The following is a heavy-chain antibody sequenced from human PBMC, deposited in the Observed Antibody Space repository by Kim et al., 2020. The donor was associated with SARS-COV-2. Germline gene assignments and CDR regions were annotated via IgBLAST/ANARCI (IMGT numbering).Heavy chain of an antibody. V-gene: IGHV1-2*02. J-gene: IGHJ6*02. D-gene: IGHD5-12*01. CDR3: ARATMGDYYYYGMDV. Sequence: QKCQGRVTMTRDTSISTAYMELSRLRSDDTAVYYCARATMGDYYYYGMDVWGQGTTVTVSS.